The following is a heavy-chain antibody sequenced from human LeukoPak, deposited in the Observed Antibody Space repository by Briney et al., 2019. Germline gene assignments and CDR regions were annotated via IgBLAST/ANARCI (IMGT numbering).Heavy chain of an antibody. Sequence: ASVKVSCKASGYTFTGYYMHWVRQATGQGLEWMGWMNPNSGNTGYAQKFQGRVTITRNTSISTAYMELCSLRSEDTAVYYCARVDRRITIFGVVNGAFDIWGQGTMVTVSS. J-gene: IGHJ3*02. CDR3: ARVDRRITIFGVVNGAFDI. D-gene: IGHD3-3*01. CDR2: MNPNSGNT. V-gene: IGHV1-8*03. CDR1: GYTFTGYY.